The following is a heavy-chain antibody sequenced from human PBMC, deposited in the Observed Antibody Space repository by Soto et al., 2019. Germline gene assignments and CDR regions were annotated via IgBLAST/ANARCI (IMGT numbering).Heavy chain of an antibody. V-gene: IGHV4-59*01. CDR2: IYYSGST. CDR3: ARDDPRSAFDI. CDR1: GGSISSYY. J-gene: IGHJ3*02. Sequence: QVQLQESGPGLVKPSETLSLICTVSGGSISSYYWSWIRQPPGKGLEWIGYIYYSGSTNYNPSLKSRVTISVDTSKNQFSPKLSSVTAADTAVYYCARDDPRSAFDIWGQGTMVTVSS.